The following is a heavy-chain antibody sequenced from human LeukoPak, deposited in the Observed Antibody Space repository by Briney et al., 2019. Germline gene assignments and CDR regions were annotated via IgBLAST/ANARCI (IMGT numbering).Heavy chain of an antibody. V-gene: IGHV4-39*07. CDR1: GGSISSSSYY. CDR2: INHSGST. J-gene: IGHJ6*02. CDR3: ARVKRIKFPRYCGGDCYHYYYYYGMDV. Sequence: PSETLSLTCTVSGGSISSSSYYWSWIRQPPGKGLEWIGEINHSGSTNYNPSLKSRVTISVDTSKNQFSLKLSSVTAADTAVYYCARVKRIKFPRYCGGDCYHYYYYYGMDVWGQGTTVTVSS. D-gene: IGHD2-21*02.